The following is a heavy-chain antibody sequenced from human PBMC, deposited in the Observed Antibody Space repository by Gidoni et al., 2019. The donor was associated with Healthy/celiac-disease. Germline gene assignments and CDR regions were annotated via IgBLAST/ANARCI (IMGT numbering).Heavy chain of an antibody. D-gene: IGHD3-16*02. J-gene: IGHJ4*02. V-gene: IGHV3-48*03. CDR1: GFTFSSYE. CDR3: ARGSIYDYVWGSYRYDY. CDR2: ISSSGSTI. Sequence: LRLSCAASGFTFSSYEMNWVRQAPGKGLEWVSYISSSGSTIYYADSVKGRFTISRDNAKNSLYLQMNSLRAEDTAVYYCARGSIYDYVWGSYRYDYWGQGTLVTVSS.